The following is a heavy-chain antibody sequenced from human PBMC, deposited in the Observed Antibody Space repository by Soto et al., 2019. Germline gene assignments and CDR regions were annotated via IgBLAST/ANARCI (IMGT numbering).Heavy chain of an antibody. CDR2: ISGYNGNT. CDR1: GYSFTTYG. J-gene: IGHJ6*02. CDR3: AREGPAPYYYYGMDV. Sequence: QVQLVQSRGEVKKPGASVKVSCKTSGYSFTTYGISWVRQAPGQGLEWMGWISGYNGNTNYAQNLQGRVTMTTDTTTSTAYMAVRSLRSDDTAVYYCAREGPAPYYYYGMDVWGQGSTVTVSS. V-gene: IGHV1-18*01.